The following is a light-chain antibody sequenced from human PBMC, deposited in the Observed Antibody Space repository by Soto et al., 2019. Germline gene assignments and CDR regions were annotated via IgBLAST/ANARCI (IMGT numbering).Light chain of an antibody. CDR3: FSYAGSSIWV. Sequence: QSVLTQPASVSGSPGQSITISCTGTRSDIGSYNNVAWYQQHPGKAPRVMIFGVTKRPSGISDRFFGSKSGSTASLTISGLQAEDESDYFCFSYAGSSIWVFGSGIKFTVL. J-gene: IGLJ3*02. V-gene: IGLV2-23*02. CDR2: GVT. CDR1: RSDIGSYNN.